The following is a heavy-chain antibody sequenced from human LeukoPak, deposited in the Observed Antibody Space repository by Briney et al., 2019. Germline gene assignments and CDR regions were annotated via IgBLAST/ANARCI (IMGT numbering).Heavy chain of an antibody. D-gene: IGHD2-2*01. CDR3: ARAQEGCSRASCYLEP. CDR2: THHGGRT. J-gene: IGHJ5*02. V-gene: IGHV4-4*02. CDR1: AASISSTNW. Sequence: SETLSLTCAISAASISSTNWWNWVRQPPGKGLEWIGETHHGGRTNYNPSLKSRVTISLDKSQNQVSLRLSSVAAADTALYYCARAQEGCSRASCYLEPWGQGTLVTVSS.